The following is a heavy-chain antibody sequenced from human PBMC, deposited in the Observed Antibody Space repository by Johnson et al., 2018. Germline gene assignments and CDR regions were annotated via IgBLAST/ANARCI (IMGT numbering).Heavy chain of an antibody. D-gene: IGHD3-10*01. J-gene: IGHJ6*02. V-gene: IGHV1-69*12. CDR3: ARPSLMGSYYYSMDV. CDR2: IIPVLNRV. Sequence: QVQLVQSGAEVEKPGSSVKVSCKASSGDSFSNYAVIWVRQAPGQGLEWMGGIIPVLNRVNYAQKFQGKVPLTADESTSTVYMELSSLRSEDKAVYYCARPSLMGSYYYSMDVWGQGTTVTVSS. CDR1: SGDSFSNYA.